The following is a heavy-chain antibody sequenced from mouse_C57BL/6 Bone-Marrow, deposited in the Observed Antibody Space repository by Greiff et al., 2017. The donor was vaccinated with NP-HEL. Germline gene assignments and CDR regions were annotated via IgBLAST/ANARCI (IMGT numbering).Heavy chain of an antibody. CDR2: ISSGSSTI. Sequence: EVKLVESGGGLVKPGGSLKLSCAASGFTFSDYGMHWVRQAPEKGLEWVAYISSGSSTIYYADTVKGRFTISRDNAKNTLFLQMTSLRAEDTDMYYCAKSSDGYFLYYFDYWGQGTTLTVSS. V-gene: IGHV5-17*01. CDR1: GFTFSDYG. J-gene: IGHJ2*01. CDR3: AKSSDGYFLYYFDY. D-gene: IGHD2-3*01.